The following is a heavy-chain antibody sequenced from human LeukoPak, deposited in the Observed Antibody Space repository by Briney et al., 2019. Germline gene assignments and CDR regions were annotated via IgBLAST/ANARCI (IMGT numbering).Heavy chain of an antibody. CDR3: ARDHFRSEMATICDY. D-gene: IGHD5-24*01. CDR2: ISGSGGST. J-gene: IGHJ4*02. Sequence: PGGSLRLSCAASGITFSSYAMSWVRQAPGKGLEWVSMISGSGGSTFYADFVKGRFTISRDNAKNSLYLQMNSLRAEDTAVYYCARDHFRSEMATICDYWGQGTLVTVSS. V-gene: IGHV3-23*01. CDR1: GITFSSYA.